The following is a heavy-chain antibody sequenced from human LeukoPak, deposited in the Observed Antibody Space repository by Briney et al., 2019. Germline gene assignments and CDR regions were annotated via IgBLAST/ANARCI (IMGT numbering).Heavy chain of an antibody. CDR2: IYYSGST. J-gene: IGHJ6*04. V-gene: IGHV4-30-4*01. Sequence: SQTLSLTCTVSGGSLSSGDYYWSWIRQPPGKGLEWLGYIYYSGSTYYNPSLKSRVTISVDTSKNQFSLKLSSVTAADTAVYYCARDQIEEDYGDLRGYYYYGMDVWGKGTTVTVSS. D-gene: IGHD4-17*01. CDR3: ARDQIEEDYGDLRGYYYYGMDV. CDR1: GGSLSSGDYY.